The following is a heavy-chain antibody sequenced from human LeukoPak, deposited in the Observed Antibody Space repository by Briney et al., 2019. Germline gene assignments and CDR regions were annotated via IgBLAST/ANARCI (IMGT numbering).Heavy chain of an antibody. D-gene: IGHD3-3*01. Sequence: PGGSLRLSCAASGFTFSSYSMNWVRQAPGKGLEWVSSISSSSSYIYYADSVKGRFTISRDNAKNSLYLQMNSLRAKDTAVYYCARDQGKTYYDFWSGYYSYYMDVWGEGTTVTVSS. CDR1: GFTFSSYS. CDR2: ISSSSSYI. V-gene: IGHV3-21*01. J-gene: IGHJ6*03. CDR3: ARDQGKTYYDFWSGYYSYYMDV.